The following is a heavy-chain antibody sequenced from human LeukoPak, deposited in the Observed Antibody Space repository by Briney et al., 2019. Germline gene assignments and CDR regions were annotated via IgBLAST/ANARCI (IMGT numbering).Heavy chain of an antibody. J-gene: IGHJ4*02. CDR1: GGSISSGSYY. Sequence: PSETLSLTCTVSGGSISSGSYYWSWIRQPAGKGLEWIGRIYTSGSTNYNPSLKSRVTISVDTSKNQFSLKLSSVTAADTAVYYCARVPRGAYYYDSSGYYWGPVYFDYWGQGTLVTVSS. D-gene: IGHD3-22*01. CDR3: ARVPRGAYYYDSSGYYWGPVYFDY. V-gene: IGHV4-61*02. CDR2: IYTSGST.